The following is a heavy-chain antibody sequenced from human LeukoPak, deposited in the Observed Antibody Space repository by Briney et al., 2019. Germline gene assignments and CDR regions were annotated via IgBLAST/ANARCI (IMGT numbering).Heavy chain of an antibody. CDR3: ARVARSITSPYYFDY. D-gene: IGHD3-10*01. V-gene: IGHV4-59*01. J-gene: IGHJ4*02. CDR1: GGSISSYY. Sequence: KTSETLSLTCTVSGGSISSYYWSWIRQPPGKGLEWIGYIYYSGSTNYNPSLKSRVTISVDTSKKEFSLKLSSVTAAVTAVYYCARVARSITSPYYFDYWGRGTLVTVSS. CDR2: IYYSGST.